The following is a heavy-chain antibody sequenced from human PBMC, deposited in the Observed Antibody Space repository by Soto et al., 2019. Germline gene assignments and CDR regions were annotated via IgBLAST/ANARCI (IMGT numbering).Heavy chain of an antibody. CDR1: GFTLSGSV. Sequence: GGSLRLSCAASGFTLSGSVIYWVRQASGKGLEWVGRIRSRSNGYATAYAASVRGRFTISRDDSKNTAYLQMDSLKTEDTAVYYCTRTGYSNYDSDYWGQGTLVTVSS. J-gene: IGHJ4*02. CDR3: TRTGYSNYDSDY. V-gene: IGHV3-73*01. CDR2: IRSRSNGYAT. D-gene: IGHD5-12*01.